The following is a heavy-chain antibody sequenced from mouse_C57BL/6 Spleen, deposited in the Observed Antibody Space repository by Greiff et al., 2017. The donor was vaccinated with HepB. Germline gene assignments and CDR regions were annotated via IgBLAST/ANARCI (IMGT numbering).Heavy chain of an antibody. Sequence: VQLQQSGPELVKPGASVKISCTASGYSFTDYNMNWVKQTNGKSLEWIGVINPNYGTTSYNQKFKGKATLTVDQSYSTAYMQLSSLTSEDTAVYYCARDGYYYGRGDAMDYWGQGTSVTVSS. J-gene: IGHJ4*01. V-gene: IGHV1-39*01. CDR1: GYSFTDYN. CDR2: INPNYGTT. D-gene: IGHD1-1*01. CDR3: ARDGYYYGRGDAMDY.